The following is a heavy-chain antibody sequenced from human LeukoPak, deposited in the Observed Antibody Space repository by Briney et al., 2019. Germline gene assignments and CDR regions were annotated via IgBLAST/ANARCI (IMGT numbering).Heavy chain of an antibody. J-gene: IGHJ4*02. Sequence: SGGSLRLSCAASGFTFSNYAMSWVRQAPGKGLEWVSAVSGRDTSTYYTDSVKGRFTTSRDNSKNTLYLQMNSLSAEDTAIYYCAKWGDYDVLTGYYDSDYWGQGTLVTVSS. CDR1: GFTFSNYA. D-gene: IGHD3-9*01. V-gene: IGHV3-23*01. CDR3: AKWGDYDVLTGYYDSDY. CDR2: VSGRDTST.